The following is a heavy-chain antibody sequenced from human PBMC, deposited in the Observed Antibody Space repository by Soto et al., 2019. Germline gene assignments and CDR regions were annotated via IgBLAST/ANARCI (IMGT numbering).Heavy chain of an antibody. J-gene: IGHJ5*01. CDR3: EREIVDAGGYNYLDA. Sequence: QVQLQESGPRLVKPSESLSLTCGVSGGTVASSHWWSWVRQSPGRGLEWIGNAYHTGDTNFNPTLQSRVTFSIYKSNNQFHLSLTSVTAADTAVYFCEREIVDAGGYNYLDAWGPGTLVTVSS. CDR2: AYHTGDT. D-gene: IGHD3-16*01. V-gene: IGHV4-4*02. CDR1: GGTVASSHW.